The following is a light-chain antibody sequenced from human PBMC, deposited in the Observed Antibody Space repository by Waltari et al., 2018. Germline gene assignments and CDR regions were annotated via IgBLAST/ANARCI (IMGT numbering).Light chain of an antibody. V-gene: IGKV1-NL1*01. CDR3: QQYSSRPYT. CDR1: QAISNS. Sequence: DIQMTQSPSSLSASVGDRVTITCRASQAISNSLAWYQQKPGEAPNLLLYAASTLESGVPSRFSGSGSGTDYTLAISSLQPEDFAIYYCQQYSSRPYTFGQGTKLEI. CDR2: AAS. J-gene: IGKJ2*01.